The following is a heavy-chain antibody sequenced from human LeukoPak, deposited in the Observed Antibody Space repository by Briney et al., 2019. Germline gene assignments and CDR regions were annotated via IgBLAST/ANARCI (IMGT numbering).Heavy chain of an antibody. J-gene: IGHJ5*02. D-gene: IGHD6-13*01. V-gene: IGHV1-46*01. Sequence: ASVKVSCTASGYTFTSYYMHWVRQAPGQGLEWMGIINPSGGSTSYAQKFQGRVTMTRDTSTSTVYMELSSLRSEDTAVYYCARSRQQLLDQTNWFDPWGQGTLVTVSS. CDR3: ARSRQQLLDQTNWFDP. CDR1: GYTFTSYY. CDR2: INPSGGST.